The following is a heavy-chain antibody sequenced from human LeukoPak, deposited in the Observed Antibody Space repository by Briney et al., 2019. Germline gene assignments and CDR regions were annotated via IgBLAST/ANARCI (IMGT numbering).Heavy chain of an antibody. V-gene: IGHV3-33*01. D-gene: IGHD2-2*01. Sequence: PGGSLRLSCAASGFTFSHYGMHWVRQAPGKGLEWVAVIWYDGSNKYYADSVKGRFTISRDNSKNTLYLQMNSLRAEDTAVYYCARDIADDIVVVPAASYYYYGMDVWGQGTTVTVSS. CDR3: ARDIADDIVVVPAASYYYYGMDV. J-gene: IGHJ6*02. CDR2: IWYDGSNK. CDR1: GFTFSHYG.